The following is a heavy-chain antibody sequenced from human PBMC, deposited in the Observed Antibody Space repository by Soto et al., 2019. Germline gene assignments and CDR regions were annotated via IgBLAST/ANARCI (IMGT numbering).Heavy chain of an antibody. Sequence: GQSLRLSYAASGLTLSSYDMNWVRQAPGKGPEWVSYISRSGGSISYADTVKGRFTVSRDNAKNSLYLQMNSLRAEDTAVYFCARDVTADVFYIWGQRTMVTVSS. D-gene: IGHD2-21*02. V-gene: IGHV3-48*03. CDR2: ISRSGGSI. J-gene: IGHJ3*02. CDR1: GLTLSSYD. CDR3: ARDVTADVFYI.